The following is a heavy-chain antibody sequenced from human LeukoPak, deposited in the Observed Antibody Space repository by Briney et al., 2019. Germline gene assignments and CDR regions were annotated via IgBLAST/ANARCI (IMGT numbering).Heavy chain of an antibody. D-gene: IGHD1-1*01. CDR3: TRDTGASAAGTIVADASDI. CDR2: ISTSGSYT. V-gene: IGHV3-11*05. Sequence: GGSLRLSCAASGFTFSDYYMSWIRQAPGKGLQWVSYISTSGSYTNYADSVKGRFTLSRDNSENILYLQMDNLRVEDTAIYYCTRDTGASAAGTIVADASDIWGQGIMVTVSS. J-gene: IGHJ3*02. CDR1: GFTFSDYY.